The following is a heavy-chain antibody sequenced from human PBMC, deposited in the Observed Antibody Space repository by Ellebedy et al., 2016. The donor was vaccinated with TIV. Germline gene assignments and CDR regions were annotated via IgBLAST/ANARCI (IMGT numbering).Heavy chain of an antibody. V-gene: IGHV4-4*02. D-gene: IGHD4-11*01. Sequence: MPSETLSLTCAVSGGSLSNTNWWTWVRQPPGKGLEWIGDIYHSGNTNYNPSLKSRLTISMDMSKKHFSLRLNSVTAADTAVYYCASLSTSLDDGLDIWGQGTTVRVSS. CDR1: GGSLSNTNW. CDR3: ASLSTSLDDGLDI. J-gene: IGHJ6*02. CDR2: IYHSGNT.